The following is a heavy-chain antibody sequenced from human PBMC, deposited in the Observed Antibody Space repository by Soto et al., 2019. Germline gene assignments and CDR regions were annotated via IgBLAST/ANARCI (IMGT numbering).Heavy chain of an antibody. J-gene: IGHJ4*02. CDR2: IYYSGST. D-gene: IGHD2-15*01. Sequence: PSETLSLTCTVSGGSISSGGYYWSWIRQPPGKGLEWIGYIYYSGSTYYNPSLKSRVTISVDTSKNQFSLKLSSVTAADTAVYYCARAGYCSGGSCYRLAYYFDYWGQGTLVTVSS. V-gene: IGHV4-30-4*01. CDR3: ARAGYCSGGSCYRLAYYFDY. CDR1: GGSISSGGYY.